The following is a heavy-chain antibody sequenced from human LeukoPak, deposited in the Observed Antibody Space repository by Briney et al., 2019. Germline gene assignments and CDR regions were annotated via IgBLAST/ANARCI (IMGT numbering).Heavy chain of an antibody. CDR1: EFTLSSYW. Sequence: GSLRLSCTAPEFTLSSYWMSWVRQAPGKGLEWIGEINHSGSTNYNPSLKSRVTISVDTSKNQFSLKLSSVTAADTAVYYCARGRNLRPSGEDYWGQGTLVTVSS. V-gene: IGHV4-34*01. J-gene: IGHJ4*02. CDR3: ARGRNLRPSGEDY. CDR2: INHSGST. D-gene: IGHD2-15*01.